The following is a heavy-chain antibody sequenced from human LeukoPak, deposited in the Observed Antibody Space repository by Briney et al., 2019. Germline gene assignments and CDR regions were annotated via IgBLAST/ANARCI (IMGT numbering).Heavy chain of an antibody. V-gene: IGHV4-39*07. D-gene: IGHD6-13*01. CDR2: IYYSGST. Sequence: SETLSLTCTVSGGSISSSSYYWGWIRQPPGKGLEWIGSIYYSGSTYYNPSLKSRVTISVDTSKNQFSLKLSSVTAADTAVYYCARERGPGSSWIDYWGQGTLVTVSS. J-gene: IGHJ4*02. CDR1: GGSISSSSYY. CDR3: ARERGPGSSWIDY.